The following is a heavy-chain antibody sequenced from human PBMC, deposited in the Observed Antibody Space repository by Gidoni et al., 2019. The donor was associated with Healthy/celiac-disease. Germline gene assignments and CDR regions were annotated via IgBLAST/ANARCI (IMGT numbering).Heavy chain of an antibody. CDR2: IYTSGST. Sequence: QVQLQESGPGLVKPSQTLSLTCTVSGGSISSGSYYWSWIRQPAGKGLEWIGRIYTSGSTNYNPSLKSRVTISVDTSKNQFSLKLSSVTAADTAVYYCARDRTAAGTGRHYYYYGMDVWGQGTTVTVSS. D-gene: IGHD6-13*01. J-gene: IGHJ6*02. CDR3: ARDRTAAGTGRHYYYYGMDV. CDR1: GGSISSGSYY. V-gene: IGHV4-61*02.